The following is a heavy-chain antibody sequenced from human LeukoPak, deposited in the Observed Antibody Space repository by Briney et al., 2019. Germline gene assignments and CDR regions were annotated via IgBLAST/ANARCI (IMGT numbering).Heavy chain of an antibody. V-gene: IGHV3-64D*08. Sequence: GGSLRLSCSASGFTFTKYAMHWVRQAPGKGLEYVSGININGGSTNHADSVKGRFAISRDNSKNTLYLQMHSLRPEDTAVYYCAKDRLGALYYYDSSGYYRFDYWGQGTLVTVSS. CDR1: GFTFTKYA. CDR2: ININGGST. D-gene: IGHD3-22*01. CDR3: AKDRLGALYYYDSSGYYRFDY. J-gene: IGHJ4*01.